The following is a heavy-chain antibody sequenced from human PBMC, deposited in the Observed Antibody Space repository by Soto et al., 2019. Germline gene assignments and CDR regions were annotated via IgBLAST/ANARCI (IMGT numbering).Heavy chain of an antibody. V-gene: IGHV1-18*01. J-gene: IGHJ5*02. D-gene: IGHD4-17*01. CDR3: ARHHGPATSENWFDP. CDR1: GYTFFTYD. CDR2: ISTYSGDT. Sequence: QVHLVQSGVEVKTPGASVKVSCQASGYTFFTYDISWVRQAPGQGLEWMGWISTYSGDTKYAQKFQGRVTMTTDTSTTTAYLELTRLRSDATAVYYCARHHGPATSENWFDPWGQGTLVTVSS.